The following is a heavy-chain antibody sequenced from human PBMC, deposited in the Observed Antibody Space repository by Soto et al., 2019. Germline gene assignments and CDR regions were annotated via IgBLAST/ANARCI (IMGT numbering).Heavy chain of an antibody. CDR3: AREYSSSSGVFDY. J-gene: IGHJ4*02. CDR2: INSDGSNT. V-gene: IGHV3-74*01. D-gene: IGHD6-6*01. CDR1: GFTFSSYW. Sequence: EVQLVESGGGVVQPGGSLRLSCAASGFTFSSYWMHWVRQAPGKGLVWVSRINSDGSNTNYADSVKGRFTISRDNAKNTLYLQMNSLGAEDTAVYYGAREYSSSSGVFDYWGQGTLVTVSS.